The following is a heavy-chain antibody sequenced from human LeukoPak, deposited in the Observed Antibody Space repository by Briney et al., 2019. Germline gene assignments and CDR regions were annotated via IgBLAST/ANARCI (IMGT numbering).Heavy chain of an antibody. CDR1: GGSISSSSYY. CDR3: ASGDSSSSYYYYYYMDV. J-gene: IGHJ6*03. CDR2: IYYSGST. Sequence: PSETLSLTCTVSGGSISSSSYYWGWIRQPPGKGLEWIGNIYYSGSTYYNPSLKSRVTISVDTSKTQFSLKLSSVTAADTAVYYCASGDSSSSYYYYYYMDVWGKGTTVTVSS. V-gene: IGHV4-39*07. D-gene: IGHD6-6*01.